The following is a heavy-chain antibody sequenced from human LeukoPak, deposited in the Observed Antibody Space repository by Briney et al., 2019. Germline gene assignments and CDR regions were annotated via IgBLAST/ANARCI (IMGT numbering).Heavy chain of an antibody. CDR1: GLIFNSYW. J-gene: IGHJ4*02. V-gene: IGHV3-7*01. CDR2: IKKDGSEK. Sequence: GSLRLSCAASGLIFNSYWMSWVRQAPGKGLEWVANIKKDGSEKYYVDSVKGRFTISRDNAKNSLYLQMNSLRADDTAVYYCARVSLAAAGRTSDYWGQGTLVTVSS. D-gene: IGHD6-13*01. CDR3: ARVSLAAAGRTSDY.